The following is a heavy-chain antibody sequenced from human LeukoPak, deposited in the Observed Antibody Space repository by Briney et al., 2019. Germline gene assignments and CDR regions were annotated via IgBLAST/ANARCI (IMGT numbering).Heavy chain of an antibody. J-gene: IGHJ5*02. V-gene: IGHV1-18*01. CDR2: ISAYNGNT. Sequence: ASVKVSCKASGYAFNTYGISWVRQAPGQRPEWMGRISAYNGNTNYAQKFQGRVTMTTDTSTSTAYMELRSLRSDDTAVYFCARDLIAVRPGWFDPWGQGTLVTVSS. CDR3: ARDLIAVRPGWFDP. CDR1: GYAFNTYG. D-gene: IGHD6-6*01.